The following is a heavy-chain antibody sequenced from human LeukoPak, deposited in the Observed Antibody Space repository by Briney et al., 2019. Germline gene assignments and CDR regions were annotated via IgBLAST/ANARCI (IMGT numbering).Heavy chain of an antibody. CDR2: IYTSGST. D-gene: IGHD3-10*01. CDR1: GGSISSYY. V-gene: IGHV4-4*07. Sequence: PSETLSLTCTVSGGSISSYYWSWIRQPAGKGLGWIGRIYTSGSTNYNPSLKSRVTMSVDTSKNQFSLKLSSVTAADTAVYYCARGTKISTMLYYYYYMDVWGKGTTVTISS. J-gene: IGHJ6*03. CDR3: ARGTKISTMLYYYYYMDV.